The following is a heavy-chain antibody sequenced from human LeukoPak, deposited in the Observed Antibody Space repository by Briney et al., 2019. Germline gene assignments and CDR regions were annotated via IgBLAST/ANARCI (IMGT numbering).Heavy chain of an antibody. CDR2: IYYSGST. CDR1: GGSISSNTYY. J-gene: IGHJ4*02. Sequence: SETLSLTCTVSGGSISSNTYYWGWIRQPPGKGLEWIGSIYYSGSTNYNPSLKSRVTISVDTSKNQFSLKLSSVTAADTAVYFCARDGPSVYFDYWGQGILVTVSS. V-gene: IGHV4-39*07. CDR3: ARDGPSVYFDY.